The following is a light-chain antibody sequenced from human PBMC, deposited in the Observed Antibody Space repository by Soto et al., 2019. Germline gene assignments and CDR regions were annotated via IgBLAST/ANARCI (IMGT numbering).Light chain of an antibody. V-gene: IGKV1-12*01. J-gene: IGKJ4*01. CDR1: HDIARW. CDR2: AAS. CDR3: QQVKGFPLT. Sequence: DIQMTQSPSSVSAFVGDRVAITCRASHDIARWLAWYQQQPGKAPRLLIYAASSLQSGVPTRFSGSGSGTDFTLTITNLLPEDSAVYYCQQVKGFPLTFGGGTKVEIK.